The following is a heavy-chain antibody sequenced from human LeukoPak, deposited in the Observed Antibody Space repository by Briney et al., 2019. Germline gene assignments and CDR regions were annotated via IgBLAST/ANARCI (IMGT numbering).Heavy chain of an antibody. J-gene: IGHJ6*02. Sequence: PGGSLRLSCAASGFTFSSYSMNWVRQAPGKGLEWVSSISSSSSYIYYADSVKGRFTISRDNAKNSLYLQMNSLRAEDTAVYYCARVKVVPAGRYGMDVWGQGTTVTVSS. CDR3: ARVKVVPAGRYGMDV. CDR2: ISSSSSYI. V-gene: IGHV3-21*01. CDR1: GFTFSSYS. D-gene: IGHD2-2*01.